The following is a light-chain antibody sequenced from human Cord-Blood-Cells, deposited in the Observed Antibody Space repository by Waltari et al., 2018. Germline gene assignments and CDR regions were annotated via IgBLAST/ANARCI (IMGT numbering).Light chain of an antibody. CDR3: QQRSNWPPGFT. V-gene: IGKV3-11*01. CDR1: QSVSSY. CDR2: DAS. J-gene: IGKJ3*01. Sequence: EIVLTQSPATLSLSPGERATLSCRASQSVSSYLAWYQQKPGQAPRLPIYDASNRATGIPARFSGGGSGTDFTLTISSLEPEDFAVYYCQQRSNWPPGFTFGPGTKVDIK.